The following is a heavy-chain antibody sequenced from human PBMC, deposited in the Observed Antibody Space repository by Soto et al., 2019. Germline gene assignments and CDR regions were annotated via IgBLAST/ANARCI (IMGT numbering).Heavy chain of an antibody. CDR3: ARSYCSSTSCYWFYYYYMDV. J-gene: IGHJ6*03. Sequence: SVEVCSKACRFTFASYYINWVRHSTEQGLEWMGWMNPNSGNTGYAQKFQGRVTMTRNTSISTAYMELSSLRSEDTAVYYCARSYCSSTSCYWFYYYYMDVWGKGTTVTVSS. V-gene: IGHV1-8*01. CDR2: MNPNSGNT. D-gene: IGHD2-2*01. CDR1: RFTFASYY.